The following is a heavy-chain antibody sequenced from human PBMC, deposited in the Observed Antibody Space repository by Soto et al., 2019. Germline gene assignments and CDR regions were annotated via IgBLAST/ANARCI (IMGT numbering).Heavy chain of an antibody. D-gene: IGHD3-22*01. CDR2: ISSSSSTI. J-gene: IGHJ6*02. V-gene: IGHV3-48*02. CDR1: GFTFSSYS. Sequence: GGSLRLSCAASGFTFSSYSMNWVRQAPGKGLEWVSYISSSSSTIYYADSVKGRFTISRDNAKNSLYLQMNSLRDEDTAVYYCARDPYYYGSSGYWYGMDVRGPGPTGTVSS. CDR3: ARDPYYYGSSGYWYGMDV.